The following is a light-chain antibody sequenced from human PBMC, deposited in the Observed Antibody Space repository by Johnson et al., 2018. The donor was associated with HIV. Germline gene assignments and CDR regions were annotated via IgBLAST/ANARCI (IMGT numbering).Light chain of an antibody. V-gene: IGLV1-51*01. CDR2: DNN. CDR1: SSNIGNNY. Sequence: QSVLTQPPSVSAAPGQKVTISCSGSSSNIGNNYVSWYQQLPGTAPKLLIYDNNKRTSGIPDRFSGSKSGTSATLGITGLQTGDEADYYCGTWDNSLNVYVFGTATKVTVL. J-gene: IGLJ1*01. CDR3: GTWDNSLNVYV.